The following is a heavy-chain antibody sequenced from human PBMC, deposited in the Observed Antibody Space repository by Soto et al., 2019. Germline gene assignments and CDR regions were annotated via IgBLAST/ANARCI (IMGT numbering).Heavy chain of an antibody. CDR2: IIPIFGTA. D-gene: IGHD3-3*01. J-gene: IGHJ5*02. Sequence: SVKVSCKASGGTFSSYAISWVRQAPGQGLEWMGGIIPIFGTANYAQKFQGRVTITADESTSTAYMELSSLRSEDTAVYYCAGEARPYYAGWEANDWFDPWGQGTLVTVSS. CDR3: AGEARPYYAGWEANDWFDP. V-gene: IGHV1-69*13. CDR1: GGTFSSYA.